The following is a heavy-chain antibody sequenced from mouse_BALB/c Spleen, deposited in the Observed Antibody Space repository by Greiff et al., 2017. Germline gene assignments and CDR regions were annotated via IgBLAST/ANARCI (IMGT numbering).Heavy chain of an antibody. CDR1: GFSLTSYG. J-gene: IGHJ4*01. Sequence: VKLVESGPGLVAPSQSLSITCTVSGFSLTSYGVHWVRQPPGKGLEWLGVIWAGGSTNYNSALMSRLSISKDNSKSQVFLKMNSLQTDDTAMYYCARVGMGYYAMDYWGQGTSVTVSS. CDR3: ARVGMGYYAMDY. V-gene: IGHV2-9*02. CDR2: IWAGGST.